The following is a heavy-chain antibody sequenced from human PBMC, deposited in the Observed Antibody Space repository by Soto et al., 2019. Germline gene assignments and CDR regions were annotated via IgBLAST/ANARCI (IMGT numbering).Heavy chain of an antibody. D-gene: IGHD3-10*01. J-gene: IGHJ5*02. Sequence: ASVKVSCKASGGTFSSYAISWVRQAPGQGPEWMGGIIPIFGTANYAQKFQGRVTITADESTSTAYMELSSLRSEDTAVYYCARVEMVSPNWFDPWGQGTLVTVSS. CDR2: IIPIFGTA. CDR1: GGTFSSYA. V-gene: IGHV1-69*13. CDR3: ARVEMVSPNWFDP.